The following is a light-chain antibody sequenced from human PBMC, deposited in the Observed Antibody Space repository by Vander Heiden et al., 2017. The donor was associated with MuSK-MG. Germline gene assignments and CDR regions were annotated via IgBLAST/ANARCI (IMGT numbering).Light chain of an antibody. CDR2: QDT. CDR3: QAWEV. CDR1: KLGKKN. V-gene: IGLV3-1*01. J-gene: IGLJ3*02. Sequence: SYELTQPPSVSVSPGQTASITCPEDKLGKKNACWYQQKPGQSPVLVIYQDTKRPSGIPERFSGSHSGNTATLTISGTQAMDEADYYCQAWEVFGGGTKLTVL.